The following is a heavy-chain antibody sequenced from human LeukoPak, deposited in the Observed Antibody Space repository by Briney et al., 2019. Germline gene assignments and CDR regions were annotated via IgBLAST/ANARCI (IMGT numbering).Heavy chain of an antibody. CDR2: MNPNSGNT. CDR1: GYTFTSCD. CDR3: AREGGSIDWFDP. Sequence: ASVKVSCKASGYTFTSCDINWVRQATGQGLEWMGWMNPNSGNTGYAQKFQGRVTMTRNTSISTAYMELSSLRSEDTAVYYCAREGGSIDWFDPWGQGTLVTVSS. V-gene: IGHV1-8*01. D-gene: IGHD3-16*01. J-gene: IGHJ5*02.